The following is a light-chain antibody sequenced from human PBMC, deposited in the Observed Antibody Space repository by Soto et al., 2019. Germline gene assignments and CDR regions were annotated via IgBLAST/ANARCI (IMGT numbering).Light chain of an antibody. CDR3: SACPGTTYA. V-gene: IGLV2-14*03. CDR2: DVS. Sequence: QSPLTQPASVCGSPGQSITISCTGTGSDVRGNTYLSWYQNYPGKAPKLMISDVSNRPSGISNRFSGSKSGDTASLTISGLQAEDEADYYCSACPGTTYAFGSGTKLTVL. J-gene: IGLJ1*01. CDR1: GSDVRGNTY.